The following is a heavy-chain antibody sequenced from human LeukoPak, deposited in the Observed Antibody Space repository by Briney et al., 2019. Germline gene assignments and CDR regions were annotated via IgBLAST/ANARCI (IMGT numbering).Heavy chain of an antibody. Sequence: SETLSLTCTVSGGSISSGDYYWSWIRQPPGKGLEWIGYIYYSGSTYYNPSLKSRVTISVDTSKNQFSLKLSSVTAADTAVYYCARAPQRGYSGYDSHFFDYWGQGTLVTVSS. CDR1: GGSISSGDYY. CDR3: ARAPQRGYSGYDSHFFDY. D-gene: IGHD5-12*01. V-gene: IGHV4-30-4*01. CDR2: IYYSGST. J-gene: IGHJ4*02.